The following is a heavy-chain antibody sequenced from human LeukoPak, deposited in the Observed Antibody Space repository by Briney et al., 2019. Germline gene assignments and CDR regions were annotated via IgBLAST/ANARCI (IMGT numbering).Heavy chain of an antibody. V-gene: IGHV3-30*04. Sequence: GGSLRLSCATSGFTFSSYAMHWVRQAPGKGLEWVAVISYDGSNKYYADSVKGRFTISRDNSKNTLYLQMNSLRAEYTAVYYCASRYSSSRPFDPWGQGTLVTVSS. J-gene: IGHJ5*02. D-gene: IGHD6-13*01. CDR3: ASRYSSSRPFDP. CDR1: GFTFSSYA. CDR2: ISYDGSNK.